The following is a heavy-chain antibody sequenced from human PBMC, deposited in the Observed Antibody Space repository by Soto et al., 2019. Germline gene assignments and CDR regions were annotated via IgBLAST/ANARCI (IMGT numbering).Heavy chain of an antibody. CDR2: ISGAGGNT. CDR1: GFAFGAYA. D-gene: IGHD2-2*01. V-gene: IGHV3-23*01. CDR3: AKDPVPQLLPSWWFDP. J-gene: IGHJ5*02. Sequence: EVQLLESGGGLVQPGGSLRLSCAASGFAFGAYAMTLVRQAPGKGLEWVSVISGAGGNTYYADSVKGRFTVSRDNSKKMLYLEMNSLRVEDTVIYYCAKDPVPQLLPSWWFDPWGQGTRVTVSS.